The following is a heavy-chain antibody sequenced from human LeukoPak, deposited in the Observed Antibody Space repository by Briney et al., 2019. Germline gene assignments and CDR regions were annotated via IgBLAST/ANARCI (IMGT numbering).Heavy chain of an antibody. J-gene: IGHJ4*02. Sequence: SETLSLTCTVSGGSISSHYWSWIRQPPGKGLEWIGYSYYSGNTNYDPSLKSRVTISVDTSKNQFSLKLSSVTAADTAVYYCARENPVYGDYVFYYWGQETLVTVSS. CDR3: ARENPVYGDYVFYY. V-gene: IGHV4-59*11. D-gene: IGHD4-17*01. CDR2: SYYSGNT. CDR1: GGSISSHY.